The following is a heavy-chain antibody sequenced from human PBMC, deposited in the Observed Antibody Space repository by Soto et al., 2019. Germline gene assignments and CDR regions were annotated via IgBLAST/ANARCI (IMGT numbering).Heavy chain of an antibody. D-gene: IGHD3-22*01. Sequence: ASVKVSCKASGYTFTSYAMHWVRQAPGQRLEWMGWINAGNGNTKYSQKFQGRVTITADESTSTAYMELSSLRSEDTALYYCARDRGPSSGYYPYWFDPWGQGTLVTVSS. CDR1: GYTFTSYA. J-gene: IGHJ5*02. CDR3: ARDRGPSSGYYPYWFDP. CDR2: INAGNGNT. V-gene: IGHV1-3*01.